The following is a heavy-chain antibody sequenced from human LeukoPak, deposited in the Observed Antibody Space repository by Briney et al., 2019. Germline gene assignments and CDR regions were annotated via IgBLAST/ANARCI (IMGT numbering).Heavy chain of an antibody. CDR3: ARHRKDSSSWSPPDWFDP. CDR2: IYHSGST. J-gene: IGHJ5*02. Sequence: PSETLSLTCAVSGGSISSSNWWSWVRPPPGKGLEWIGEIYHSGSTNYNPSLKSRVTISVDKSKNQFSLKLSSVTAADTAVYYCARHRKDSSSWSPPDWFDPWGQGTLVTVSS. D-gene: IGHD6-13*01. CDR1: GGSISSSNW. V-gene: IGHV4-4*02.